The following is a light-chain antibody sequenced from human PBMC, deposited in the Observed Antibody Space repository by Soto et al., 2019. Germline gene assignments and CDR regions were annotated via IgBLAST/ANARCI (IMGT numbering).Light chain of an antibody. CDR2: DAY. J-gene: IGKJ5*01. V-gene: IGKV3-11*01. Sequence: EVVLTQSPVTLALSPGERATLSCRASQSFRGLLAWYQQKPGQAPRLLIYDAYNRATGIPPRFSGSGSGTAFTLTISSLETDDSTVYYCQQRHMWPITCGQGTRLEIK. CDR1: QSFRGL. CDR3: QQRHMWPIT.